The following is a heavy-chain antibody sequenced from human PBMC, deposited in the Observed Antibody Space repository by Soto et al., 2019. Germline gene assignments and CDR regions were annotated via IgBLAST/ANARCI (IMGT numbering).Heavy chain of an antibody. J-gene: IGHJ4*02. CDR1: GFSFSDYS. V-gene: IGHV3-23*01. Sequence: EVQLLESGGGLVQPGGSLRLSCAASGFSFSDYSMTWVRQAPGRGLQWVSTPTRGGTTFYADSVKGRFTISRDNSKNTLSLQMHSLITEDTALYYCAKRATTVPTPGNYFDCWGQGTLVTVSS. CDR3: AKRATTVPTPGNYFDC. CDR2: PTRGGTT. D-gene: IGHD2-15*01.